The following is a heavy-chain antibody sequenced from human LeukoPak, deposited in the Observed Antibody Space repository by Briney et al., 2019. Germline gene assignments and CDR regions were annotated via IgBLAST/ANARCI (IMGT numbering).Heavy chain of an antibody. CDR3: AKDQPTFRITAAGRDY. V-gene: IGHV3-30*18. CDR1: GFTFSSYG. CDR2: ISYDGSNK. J-gene: IGHJ4*02. D-gene: IGHD6-13*01. Sequence: RRSLRLSCAASGFTFSSYGMHWVRHAPDEGLEWGAVISYDGSNKYYADSVKGRFTISRDNSKNTLYLQMNSLRAEDTAVYYCAKDQPTFRITAAGRDYWGQGTLVTVSS.